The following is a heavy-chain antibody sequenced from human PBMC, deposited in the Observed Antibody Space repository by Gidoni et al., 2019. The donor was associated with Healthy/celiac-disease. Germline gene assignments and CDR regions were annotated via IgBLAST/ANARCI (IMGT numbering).Heavy chain of an antibody. J-gene: IGHJ4*02. D-gene: IGHD6-19*01. Sequence: QVQLVESGGGVVQPGRSLRLSCAASGFTFSSYGMHWVRQAPGKGLEWVAVIWYDGSNKYYADSVKGRFTISRDNSKNTLYLQMNSLRAEDTAVYYCAREGYSSGSFDYWGQGTLVTVSS. CDR3: AREGYSSGSFDY. CDR1: GFTFSSYG. V-gene: IGHV3-33*01. CDR2: IWYDGSNK.